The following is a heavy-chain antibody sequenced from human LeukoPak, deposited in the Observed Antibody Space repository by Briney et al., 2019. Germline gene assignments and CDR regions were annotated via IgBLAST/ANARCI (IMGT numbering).Heavy chain of an antibody. J-gene: IGHJ4*02. Sequence: SETLSLTCAVYGGSFSGYYWSWIRQPPGKGLEWIGSIFYTGITYYNPSLKSRVTVSVDTSKNQFSLRLSSVTAADTAVYYCAGLGLRRDSYCSGDSCYRFDYWGQGTLVTVSS. CDR3: AGLGLRRDSYCSGDSCYRFDY. CDR1: GGSFSGYY. V-gene: IGHV4-34*12. D-gene: IGHD2-15*01. CDR2: IFYTGIT.